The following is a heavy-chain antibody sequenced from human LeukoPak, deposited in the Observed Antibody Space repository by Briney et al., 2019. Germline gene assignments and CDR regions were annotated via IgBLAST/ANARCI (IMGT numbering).Heavy chain of an antibody. CDR3: ARDGVEAVAGTGALDAFDI. J-gene: IGHJ3*02. D-gene: IGHD6-19*01. CDR1: GFTFSGYA. V-gene: IGHV3-30-3*01. CDR2: ISYDGSNK. Sequence: GGSLRLSCAASGFTFSGYAMHWVRQAPGKGLEWVAVISYDGSNKYYADSVKGRFTISRDNSKNTLYLQMNSLRAEDTAVYYCARDGVEAVAGTGALDAFDIWGQGTMVTVSS.